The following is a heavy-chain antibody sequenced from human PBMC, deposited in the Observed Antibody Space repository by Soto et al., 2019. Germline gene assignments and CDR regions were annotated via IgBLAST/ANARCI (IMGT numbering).Heavy chain of an antibody. D-gene: IGHD3-3*01. CDR1: GFTFDDYA. J-gene: IGHJ6*02. V-gene: IGHV3-9*01. CDR2: ISWNSGSI. Sequence: EVQLVESGGGLVQPGRSLRLSCAASGFTFDDYAMHWVRQAPGKGQEWVSGISWNSGSIGYADSVKGRFTISRDNAKNSLYLQMNSLRAEDTALYYCAKDTPSKYYDFWSGYSYYGMDVWGQGTTVTVSS. CDR3: AKDTPSKYYDFWSGYSYYGMDV.